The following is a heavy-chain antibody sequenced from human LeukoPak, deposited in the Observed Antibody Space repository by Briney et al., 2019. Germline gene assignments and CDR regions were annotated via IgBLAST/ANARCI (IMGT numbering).Heavy chain of an antibody. Sequence: GGSLRLSCAASGFTFSSCGMHWVRQAPGKGLEWVAFIRYDGSNKYYADSVKGRFTISRDNSKNTLYLQMNSLRAEDTAVYYCAKEGIHMHYYYMDVWGKGTTVTVSS. CDR3: AKEGIHMHYYYMDV. D-gene: IGHD6-13*01. CDR2: IRYDGSNK. CDR1: GFTFSSCG. V-gene: IGHV3-30*02. J-gene: IGHJ6*03.